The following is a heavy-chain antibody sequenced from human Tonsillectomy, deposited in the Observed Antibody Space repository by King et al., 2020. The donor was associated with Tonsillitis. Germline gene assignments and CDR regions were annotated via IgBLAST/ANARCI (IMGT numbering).Heavy chain of an antibody. CDR3: ARDRGSTGYFDF. V-gene: IGHV4-38-2*02. CDR2: MYHNGRT. CDR1: GFSISSGFY. J-gene: IGHJ4*02. Sequence: VQLQESGPGLVKPSETLSLTCAVSGFSISSGFYWGWLRQSPGKGLEWIATMYHNGRTYYNPYLKSRVTTSVDTSKNQFSLTLYSVTAADTAVYYCARDRGSTGYFDFWGQGSLVAVSS. D-gene: IGHD1-26*01.